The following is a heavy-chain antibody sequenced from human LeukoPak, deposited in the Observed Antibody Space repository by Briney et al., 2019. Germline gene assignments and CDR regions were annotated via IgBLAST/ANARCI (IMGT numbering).Heavy chain of an antibody. CDR3: ARRRNSYYMDV. D-gene: IGHD1-1*01. CDR2: SYYSGST. CDR1: GGSISSYC. Sequence: PSETLSLTCTVSGGSISSYCWSWIRQPPGQGLEWIGYSYYSGSTNYNPSLKSRVTISVDTSKNQFSLKLSSVTAADTAVYYCARRRNSYYMDVWGKGTTVTVSS. J-gene: IGHJ6*03. V-gene: IGHV4-59*08.